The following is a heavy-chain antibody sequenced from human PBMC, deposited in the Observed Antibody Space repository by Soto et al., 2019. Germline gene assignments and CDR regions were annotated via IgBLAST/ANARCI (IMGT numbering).Heavy chain of an antibody. CDR2: ISINSAYI. CDR3: TRDASRDSSARGWFDP. CDR1: GFTFRSFT. Sequence: PGGSLRLSCAASGFTFRSFTMNWVRQAPGKGLEWVSTISINSAYIYYTDALRGRFTISRDNAKNSLHLQMNSLGAEDTAVYYCTRDASRDSSARGWFDPWGPGTLVTVSS. V-gene: IGHV3-21*01. J-gene: IGHJ5*02. D-gene: IGHD6-13*01.